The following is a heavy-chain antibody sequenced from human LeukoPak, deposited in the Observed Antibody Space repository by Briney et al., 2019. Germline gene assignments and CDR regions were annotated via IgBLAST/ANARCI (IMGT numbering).Heavy chain of an antibody. CDR1: GYTFTSYD. J-gene: IGHJ5*02. D-gene: IGHD6-13*01. V-gene: IGHV1-8*03. Sequence: ASVKVSCKASGYTFTSYDINWVRQATGQGLEWMGWMNPNSGNTGYAQKFQGRVTITRNTSISTAYMELSSLRSEDTAVYYCARGIAAAGTRWFDPWGQGTLVTVSS. CDR2: MNPNSGNT. CDR3: ARGIAAAGTRWFDP.